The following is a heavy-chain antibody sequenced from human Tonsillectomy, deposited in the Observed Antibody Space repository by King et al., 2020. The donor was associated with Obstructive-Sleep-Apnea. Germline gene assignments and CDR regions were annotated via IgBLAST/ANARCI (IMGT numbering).Heavy chain of an antibody. CDR3: ARTLYSSGWYERDY. Sequence: VQLVESGGGVVQPGRSLRLSCAASGFTFSSYAMHWVRQAPGKGLEWVAVISYDGSNKYYADSVKGRFTISRDNSKNTVFLQVNRLSAEDTAVYYCARTLYSSGWYERDYWGRGTLVTVSS. J-gene: IGHJ4*02. CDR1: GFTFSSYA. CDR2: ISYDGSNK. D-gene: IGHD6-19*01. V-gene: IGHV3-30*04.